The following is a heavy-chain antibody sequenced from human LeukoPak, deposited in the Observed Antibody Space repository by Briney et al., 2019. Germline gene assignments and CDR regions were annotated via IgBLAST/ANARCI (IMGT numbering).Heavy chain of an antibody. V-gene: IGHV3-48*03. D-gene: IGHD2-15*01. CDR3: ARDLVGGPLNY. CDR1: GFTVSSNE. CDR2: ISGSGSTI. J-gene: IGHJ4*02. Sequence: PGGSLRLSCAASGFTVSSNEMSWVRQAPGKGLEWVSYISGSGSTIYYADSVKGRFTISRDNAKKALHLQMNSLRAEDTAVYYCARDLVGGPLNYWGQGTLVTVSS.